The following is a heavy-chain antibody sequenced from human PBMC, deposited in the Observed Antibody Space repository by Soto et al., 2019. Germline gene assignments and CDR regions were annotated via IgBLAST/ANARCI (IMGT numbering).Heavy chain of an antibody. V-gene: IGHV4-30-2*01. CDR2: IYHSGST. Sequence: QLQVQESGSGLVXPXXXXSLTXAVSGGXXSSGGYSWSWIRQPPGKGLEWIGYIYHSGSTYYNPSLKSRVTISVDRSKNQFSLKLSSVTAADTAXXXXXXXXXXXXNWFDPWGQGTLVTVSS. J-gene: IGHJ5*02. CDR1: GGXXSSGGYS. CDR3: XXXXXXXXNWFDP.